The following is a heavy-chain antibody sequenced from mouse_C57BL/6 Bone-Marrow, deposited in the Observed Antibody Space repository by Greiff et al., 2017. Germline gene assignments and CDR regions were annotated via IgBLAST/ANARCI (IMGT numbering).Heavy chain of an antibody. CDR3: ARSYDYDDYTMDY. Sequence: SGAELVKPGASVKLSCKASGYTFTNYWMHWVKQRPGQGLEWIGMMHPNGGSPDYNEKFKSEATLSVDKSSRTAYMELSSLTSEDSAVYYCARSYDYDDYTMDYWGQGTSVTVSS. D-gene: IGHD2-4*01. J-gene: IGHJ4*01. CDR2: MHPNGGSP. V-gene: IGHV1-64*01. CDR1: GYTFTNYW.